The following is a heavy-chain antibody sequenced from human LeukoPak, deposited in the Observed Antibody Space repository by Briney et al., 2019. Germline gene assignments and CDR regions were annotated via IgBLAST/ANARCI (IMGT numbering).Heavy chain of an antibody. CDR2: LSTDSTRE. J-gene: IGHJ4*02. V-gene: IGHV3-74*01. CDR1: GFTFKSHW. CDR3: ARGERRGPLDF. Sequence: GRTLRLSCAASGFTFKSHWTHWVRQSPGKGLVWVSRLSTDSTRENYADSVKGRFTVSRDNAKNTLYLQLNSLRVDDTAVYYWARGERRGPLDFWGRGTVVRVSS. D-gene: IGHD1-1*01.